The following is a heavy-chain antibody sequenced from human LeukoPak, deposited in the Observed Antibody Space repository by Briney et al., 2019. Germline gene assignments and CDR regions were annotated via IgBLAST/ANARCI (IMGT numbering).Heavy chain of an antibody. CDR1: GYTFTGYY. D-gene: IGHD6-13*01. CDR3: ARLGTETIAAATFDY. V-gene: IGHV1-2*02. J-gene: IGHJ4*02. CDR2: INPNSGGT. Sequence: ASVKVSCKASGYTFTGYYMHWVRQAPGQGLEWMGWINPNSGGTNYAQKFQGRVTMTRDTSISTAYMELSRLRSDDKAVYYCARLGTETIAAATFDYWGQGTLVTVSS.